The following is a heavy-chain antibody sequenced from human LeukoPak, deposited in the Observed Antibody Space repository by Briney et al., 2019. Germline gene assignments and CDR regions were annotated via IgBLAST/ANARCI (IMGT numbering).Heavy chain of an antibody. CDR3: ARVDSSGYYYGADGAFDI. J-gene: IGHJ3*02. V-gene: IGHV1-18*01. CDR2: ISAYNGNT. Sequence: ASVKVSCKASGYTFTSYGISWVRQAPGQGLEWMGWISAYNGNTNYAQKLQGRVTMTTDTSTSTAYMELRSLGSDDTAVYYCARVDSSGYYYGADGAFDIWGQGTMVTVSS. D-gene: IGHD3-22*01. CDR1: GYTFTSYG.